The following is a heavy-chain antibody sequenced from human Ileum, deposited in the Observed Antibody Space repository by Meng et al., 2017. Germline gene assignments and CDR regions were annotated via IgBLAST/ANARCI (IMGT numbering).Heavy chain of an antibody. CDR3: ARVSYNKGSPKFDS. Sequence: VPLQGSGPGLVKPSETLSLSCAVSGDSIRNGNWWSWVRQPPGKGLEWIGEIYESGTTNYNPSLKSRVTISVDKSKNEFSLKLSSVTAADTALYYCARVSYNKGSPKFDSWGQGTLVTVPS. D-gene: IGHD1-14*01. V-gene: IGHV4-4*02. J-gene: IGHJ4*02. CDR2: IYESGTT. CDR1: GDSIRNGNW.